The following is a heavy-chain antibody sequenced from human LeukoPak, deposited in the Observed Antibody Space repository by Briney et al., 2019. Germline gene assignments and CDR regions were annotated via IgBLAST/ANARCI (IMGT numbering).Heavy chain of an antibody. V-gene: IGHV4-61*02. J-gene: IGHJ3*02. CDR3: ARGAVAGDDAFDI. CDR2: IYTSGST. D-gene: IGHD6-19*01. CDR1: GGSISSGSYY. Sequence: SETLSLTCTVSGGSISSGSYYWSWIRQPAGKGLEWIGRIYTSGSTNYNPSLKSRVTMSVDTSKSQFSLKLSSVTAADTAVYYCARGAVAGDDAFDIWGQGTMVTVSS.